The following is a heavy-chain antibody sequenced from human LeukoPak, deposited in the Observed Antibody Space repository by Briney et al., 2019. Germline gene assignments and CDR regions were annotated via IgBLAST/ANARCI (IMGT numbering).Heavy chain of an antibody. D-gene: IGHD4-11*01. Sequence: PGGFLRLSCAASGFTFSSYSMNWVRQAPGKGLEWVSSISSSSSYIYYADSVRGRFAISRDNAKNSLYLQMNSLRAEDTAVYYCARDVSRYYSYDYWGQGTLVTVSS. CDR3: ARDVSRYYSYDY. CDR2: ISSSSSYI. J-gene: IGHJ4*02. V-gene: IGHV3-21*01. CDR1: GFTFSSYS.